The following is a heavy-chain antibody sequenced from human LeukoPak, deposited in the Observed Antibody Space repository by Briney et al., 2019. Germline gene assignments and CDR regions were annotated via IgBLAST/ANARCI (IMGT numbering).Heavy chain of an antibody. D-gene: IGHD5-12*01. CDR3: ARDERAGLSGYESLYYFDY. CDR2: INHGGST. J-gene: IGHJ4*02. V-gene: IGHV4-34*01. Sequence: SETLSLTCAVYGGSFSGYYWSWIRQPPGKGLEWIGEINHGGSTNYNPSLKSRVTISVDTSKNQFSLKLSSVTAADTAVYYCARDERAGLSGYESLYYFDYWGQGTLVTVSS. CDR1: GGSFSGYY.